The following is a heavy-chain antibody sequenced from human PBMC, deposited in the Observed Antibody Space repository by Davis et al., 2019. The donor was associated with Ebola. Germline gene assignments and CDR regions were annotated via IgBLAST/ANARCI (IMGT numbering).Heavy chain of an antibody. CDR1: GYTFTGYY. CDR2: INPNSGGT. CDR3: ARDLGGSTSFYGMDG. V-gene: IGHV1-2*02. D-gene: IGHD2-2*01. Sequence: ASVKVSCKASGYTFTGYYMHWVRQAPGQGLEWMGWINPNSGGTNYAQKFQGRVTMTRDTSISTAYMELSRLRSDDTAVYYCARDLGGSTSFYGMDGGGQGTTVTVSS. J-gene: IGHJ6*02.